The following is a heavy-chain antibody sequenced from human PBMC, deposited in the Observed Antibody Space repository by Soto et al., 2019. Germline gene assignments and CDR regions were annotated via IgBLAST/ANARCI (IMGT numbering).Heavy chain of an antibody. CDR2: IWYDGSNK. D-gene: IGHD6-19*01. CDR3: ARGYSSGWPEDY. Sequence: QVQLVESGGGVVQPGRSLRLSCAASGFTFSSYGMHWVRQAPGKGLEWVAVIWYDGSNKYYADSVKGRFTISRDNSKNTLYLQMTSLRAEETAVYYCARGYSSGWPEDYWGQGTLVTVSS. CDR1: GFTFSSYG. V-gene: IGHV3-33*01. J-gene: IGHJ4*02.